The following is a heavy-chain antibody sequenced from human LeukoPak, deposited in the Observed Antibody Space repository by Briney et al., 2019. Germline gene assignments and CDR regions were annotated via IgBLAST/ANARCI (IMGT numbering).Heavy chain of an antibody. Sequence: SETLSFTCSVAGGSFSSSTYYWGWIRQPPGKGLEWIGSINSEGNTYYNPSLKRRITISVDTSRNQFSLRLNSVTAADTAVYYCARQWTYWGQGILVTVSS. CDR3: ARQWTY. J-gene: IGHJ4*02. D-gene: IGHD3/OR15-3a*01. CDR1: GGSFSSSTYY. CDR2: INSEGNT. V-gene: IGHV4-39*01.